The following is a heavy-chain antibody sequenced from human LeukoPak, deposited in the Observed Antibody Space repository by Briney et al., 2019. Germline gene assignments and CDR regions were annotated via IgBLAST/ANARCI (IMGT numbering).Heavy chain of an antibody. D-gene: IGHD3-16*01. CDR3: ARDPALYFTAGLGGGYPDY. CDR1: GYTFTSYG. J-gene: IGHJ4*02. V-gene: IGHV1-18*01. Sequence: GASVKVSCKASGYTFTSYGISWVRQAPGQGLEWMGWISAYNGNTNYAQKLQGRVTMTTDTSTSTAYMELRSLRSDDTAVYYCARDPALYFTAGLGGGYPDYWGQGTLVTVSS. CDR2: ISAYNGNT.